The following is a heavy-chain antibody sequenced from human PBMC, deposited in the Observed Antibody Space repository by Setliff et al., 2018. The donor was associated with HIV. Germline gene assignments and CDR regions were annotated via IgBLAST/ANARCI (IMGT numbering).Heavy chain of an antibody. J-gene: IGHJ4*01. D-gene: IGHD3-10*02. CDR1: VPSINIHY. CDR3: ARPTSGSNSPYVD. V-gene: IGHV4-59*08. Sequence: SETLSLTCTVSVPSINIHYWSWIRQSPGKAFEWIGYIYSTGSTNYNPSLQSLVTITMVASRNQFSLKMSSVTAADAAIYYCARPTSGSNSPYVDGGQGTLVTFSS. CDR2: IYSTGST.